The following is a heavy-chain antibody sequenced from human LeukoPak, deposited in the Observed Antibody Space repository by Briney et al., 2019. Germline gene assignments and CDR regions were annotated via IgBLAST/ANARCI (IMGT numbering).Heavy chain of an antibody. V-gene: IGHV4-39*01. CDR2: IYYSGST. CDR3: ARLGYGGNSLVY. Sequence: SETLSLTCTVSGGSISSYYWSWIRQPPGKGLEWIGSIYYSGSTYYNPSLKSRVTISVDTSKNQFSLKLSSVTAADTAVYYCARLGYGGNSLVYWGQGTLVTVSS. CDR1: GGSISSYY. D-gene: IGHD4-23*01. J-gene: IGHJ4*02.